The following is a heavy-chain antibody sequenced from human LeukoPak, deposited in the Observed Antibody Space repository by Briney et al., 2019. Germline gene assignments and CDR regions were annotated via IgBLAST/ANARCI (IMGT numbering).Heavy chain of an antibody. D-gene: IGHD1-1*01. CDR3: ARRGTGHGMDV. CDR2: IGTAGDT. V-gene: IGHV3-13*01. J-gene: IGHJ6*02. Sequence: GGSLRLSCAASGFTFSSYDMHWVRRATGKGLEWVSAIGTAGDTYYPGSVKGRFTISRENAKNSLYLQMNSLRAEDTAVYYCARRGTGHGMDVWGQGTTVIVSS. CDR1: GFTFSSYD.